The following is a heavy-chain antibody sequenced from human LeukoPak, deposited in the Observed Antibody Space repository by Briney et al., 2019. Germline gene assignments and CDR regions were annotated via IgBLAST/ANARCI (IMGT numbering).Heavy chain of an antibody. D-gene: IGHD6-13*01. CDR3: ARDGIAAAVSSDD. CDR2: IKQDGSEK. J-gene: IGHJ4*02. Sequence: GGSLKLSCEASGFTFSSYWMSWVRQAPGKGLEWVANIKQDGSEKYYVDYVKGRFTITRDNAKNSIYMQLNSLRSEDTAVYYCARDGIAAAVSSDDWGQGTLVTVSS. CDR1: GFTFSSYW. V-gene: IGHV3-7*01.